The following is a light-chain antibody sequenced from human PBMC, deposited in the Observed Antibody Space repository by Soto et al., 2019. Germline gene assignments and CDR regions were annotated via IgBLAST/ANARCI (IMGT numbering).Light chain of an antibody. CDR1: QSVSSY. V-gene: IGKV3-11*01. CDR2: DAS. CDR3: QQRNSGPPT. Sequence: EIVLTQSPATLSLSPGERATLSCRASQSVSSYLAWYQQKPGQAPRLLIYDASNRATGIPARFSGSGSGTDFTRTISSLEPGDFAVYYCQQRNSGPPTFGQETKVEIK. J-gene: IGKJ1*01.